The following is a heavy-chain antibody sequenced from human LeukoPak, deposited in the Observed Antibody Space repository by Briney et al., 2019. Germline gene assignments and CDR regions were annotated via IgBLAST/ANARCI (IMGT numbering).Heavy chain of an antibody. Sequence: ASVKVSCKASGYTFTGYYMHWVRQAPGQGLEWMGWINPNSGGTNYAQKFQGRVTMTWDTSISTAYMELSRLRSDDTAVYYCARRGDGYKPFDYWGQGTLVTVSS. V-gene: IGHV1-2*02. J-gene: IGHJ4*02. D-gene: IGHD5-24*01. CDR3: ARRGDGYKPFDY. CDR2: INPNSGGT. CDR1: GYTFTGYY.